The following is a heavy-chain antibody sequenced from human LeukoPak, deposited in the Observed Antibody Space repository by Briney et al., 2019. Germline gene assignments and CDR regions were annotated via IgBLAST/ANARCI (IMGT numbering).Heavy chain of an antibody. Sequence: PSETLSLTCTVSGGSISSGSYYWSWIRQPAGKGLEWIGRIYTSGSTNYNPSLKSRVTISVDTSKNQFSLKLSSVTAADTAVYYCASIRRKQQLPYYYGMDVWGQGTTVTVSS. CDR3: ASIRRKQQLPYYYGMDV. J-gene: IGHJ6*02. CDR2: IYTSGST. CDR1: GGSISSGSYY. V-gene: IGHV4-61*02. D-gene: IGHD6-13*01.